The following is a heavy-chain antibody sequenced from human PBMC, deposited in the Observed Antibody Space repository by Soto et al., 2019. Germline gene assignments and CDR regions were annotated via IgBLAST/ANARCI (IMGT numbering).Heavy chain of an antibody. Sequence: GGSLRLSCAASGFPFSSYWMHWVRQAPEKGLVWVSRIKSDGSGTSYADSVKGRLTISGDNAKNTLYLQMNSLRAEDTAVYYCARGDGDYYDGNGYLGRHWGQGTLVTVSS. V-gene: IGHV3-74*01. CDR2: IKSDGSGT. CDR1: GFPFSSYW. CDR3: ARGDGDYYDGNGYLGRH. D-gene: IGHD3-22*01. J-gene: IGHJ4*02.